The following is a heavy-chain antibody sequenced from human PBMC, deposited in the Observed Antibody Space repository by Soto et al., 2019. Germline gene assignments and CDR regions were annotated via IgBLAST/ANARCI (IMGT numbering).Heavy chain of an antibody. V-gene: IGHV4-39*01. J-gene: IGHJ6*02. CDR2: IYYSGST. Sequence: ERRSLTWILSGGCISRLSYSWGWNRQPPGNGREWIVSIYYSGSTYYNPSLKSRVTISVDTSKNQFSLKLSSVNAAETAVYYCARHVQDYDFWSGSRDYGMDVWGQGTTVTVSS. CDR3: ARHVQDYDFWSGSRDYGMDV. CDR1: GGCISRLSYS. D-gene: IGHD3-3*01.